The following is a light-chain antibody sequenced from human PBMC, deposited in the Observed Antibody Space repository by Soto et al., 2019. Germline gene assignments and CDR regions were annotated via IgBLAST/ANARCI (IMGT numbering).Light chain of an antibody. CDR1: QRVSRN. Sequence: EIVLTLSPATLSVYPGYSVTLFCRASQRVSRNLALYQQKSGEAARCFMYVASFRATGFPDMCSGSGSETEFSLTISSVQSEDFAVYYCQQYNHWPLLSFGGGVKVDIK. CDR2: VAS. V-gene: IGKV3-15*01. CDR3: QQYNHWPLLS. J-gene: IGKJ4*01.